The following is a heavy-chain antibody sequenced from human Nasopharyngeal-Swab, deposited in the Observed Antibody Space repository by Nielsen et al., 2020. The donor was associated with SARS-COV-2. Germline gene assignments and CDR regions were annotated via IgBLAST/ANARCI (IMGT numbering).Heavy chain of an antibody. CDR3: AATRYSYGPFFDY. V-gene: IGHV4-59*03. Sequence: SETLSLTCTVSDASINTYYWSWIRQSPGKGLEWLGHIYHTGTTNYNPSLKSRIIISVDTSKNQFSFSLNLSSVTAADTALYYCAATRYSYGPFFDYWAPGTQVTVSS. CDR2: IYHTGTT. D-gene: IGHD5-18*01. CDR1: DASINTYY. J-gene: IGHJ4*02.